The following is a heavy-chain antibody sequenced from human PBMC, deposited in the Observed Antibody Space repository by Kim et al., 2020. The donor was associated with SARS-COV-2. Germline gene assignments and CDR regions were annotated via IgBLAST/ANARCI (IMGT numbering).Heavy chain of an antibody. V-gene: IGHV7-4-1*02. Sequence: ASVKVSCKASGYTFTSYAMNWVRRAPGQGLEWMGWINTNTGNPTYAQGFTGRFVFSLDTSVSTAYLQISSLKAEDTAVYYCARDYRGSTSYYYYYYMDVWGKGTTVTVSS. CDR2: INTNTGNP. D-gene: IGHD2-2*01. CDR3: ARDYRGSTSYYYYYYMDV. CDR1: GYTFTSYA. J-gene: IGHJ6*03.